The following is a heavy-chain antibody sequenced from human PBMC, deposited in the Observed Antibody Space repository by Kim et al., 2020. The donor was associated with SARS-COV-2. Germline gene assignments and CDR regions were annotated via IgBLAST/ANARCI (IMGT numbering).Heavy chain of an antibody. V-gene: IGHV3-30*04. CDR1: GFTFSSYA. CDR2: ISYDGSNK. J-gene: IGHJ3*02. D-gene: IGHD3-10*01. Sequence: GGSLRLSCAASGFTFSSYAMHWVRQAPGKGLEWVAVISYDGSNKYYADSVKGRFTISRENSKNTLYLQMNSLRAEDTAVYYCARAFITMVRGVIIPGAFDIWGQGTMVTVSS. CDR3: ARAFITMVRGVIIPGAFDI.